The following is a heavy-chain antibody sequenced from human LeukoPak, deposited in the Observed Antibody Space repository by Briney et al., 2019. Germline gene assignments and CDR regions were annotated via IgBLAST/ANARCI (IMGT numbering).Heavy chain of an antibody. J-gene: IGHJ3*02. CDR3: AKDSREGYSGSYPDAFDI. Sequence: GGTLRPSCAASGFTFSSYAMSWVRQAPGKGLEWVSAISGSGGSTYYADSVKGRFTISRDNSKNTLYLQMNSLRAEDTAVYYCAKDSREGYSGSYPDAFDIWGQGTMVTVSS. CDR2: ISGSGGST. CDR1: GFTFSSYA. V-gene: IGHV3-23*01. D-gene: IGHD1-26*01.